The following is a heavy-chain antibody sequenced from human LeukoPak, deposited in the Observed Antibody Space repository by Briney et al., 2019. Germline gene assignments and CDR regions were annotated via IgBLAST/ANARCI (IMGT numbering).Heavy chain of an antibody. CDR2: IFSRGSS. CDR3: ARASDSSGYYDLHY. J-gene: IGHJ4*02. Sequence: SETLSLTCSVSGGSISNYYWSWIRQPPGKGLEWIGYIFSRGSSNYSPSLKSRVTISVDTSKNQFSLKLSSATAADTAVYYCARASDSSGYYDLHYWGQGTLVTVSS. V-gene: IGHV4-59*01. D-gene: IGHD3-22*01. CDR1: GGSISNYY.